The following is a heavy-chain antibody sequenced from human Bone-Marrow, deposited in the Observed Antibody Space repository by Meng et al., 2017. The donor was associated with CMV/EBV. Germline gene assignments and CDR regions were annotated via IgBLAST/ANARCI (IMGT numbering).Heavy chain of an antibody. D-gene: IGHD6-6*01. CDR1: GFTFSSYS. Sequence: GGSLRLSCAASGFTFSSYSMNWVRQAPGKGLEWVSSISSSSSYIYYADSVKGRFTISRDNAKNSLYLQMNSLRAEDTAVYYCAKSSSRDPYYYYGMDVWGQGTTVTGSS. J-gene: IGHJ6*02. V-gene: IGHV3-21*01. CDR2: ISSSSSYI. CDR3: AKSSSRDPYYYYGMDV.